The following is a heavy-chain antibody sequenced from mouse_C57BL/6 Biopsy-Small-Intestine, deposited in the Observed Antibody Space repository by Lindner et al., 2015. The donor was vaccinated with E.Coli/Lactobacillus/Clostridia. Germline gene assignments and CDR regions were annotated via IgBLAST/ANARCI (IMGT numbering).Heavy chain of an antibody. V-gene: IGHV1-7*01. CDR1: DYTLTTYW. Sequence: VQLQESGAELAKPGASVKLSCKASDYTLTTYWMHWVKQRPGQGLEWIGYINPSSGYTKYNQKFKDKATLTADKSSSTAYMQLSSLTYEDSAVYYCARSGDYGPYYFDYWGQGTTLTVSS. J-gene: IGHJ2*01. CDR3: ARSGDYGPYYFDY. CDR2: INPSSGYT. D-gene: IGHD2-4*01.